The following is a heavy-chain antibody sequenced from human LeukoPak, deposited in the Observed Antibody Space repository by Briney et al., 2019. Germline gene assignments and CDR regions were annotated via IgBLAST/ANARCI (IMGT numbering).Heavy chain of an antibody. D-gene: IGHD1-26*01. CDR3: ARGPSTGGAYWYFDL. CDR1: GGSISSSSYY. V-gene: IGHV4-39*07. Sequence: SETLSLTCSVSGGSISSSSYYWGWIRQPPGKGLEWIGSFYYSGTTYYNPSLRSRVTISVDTSKNQFSLKLSSVTAADTAVYYCARGPSTGGAYWYFDLWGRGTLVTVSS. CDR2: FYYSGTT. J-gene: IGHJ2*01.